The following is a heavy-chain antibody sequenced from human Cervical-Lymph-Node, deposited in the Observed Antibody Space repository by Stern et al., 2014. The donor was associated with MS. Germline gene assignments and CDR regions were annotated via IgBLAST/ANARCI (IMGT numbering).Heavy chain of an antibody. V-gene: IGHV3-30*18. CDR2: ISEDGSDT. CDR3: VKRGITEVRGVRLGDY. D-gene: IGHD3-10*01. Sequence: QVQLVESGGGVVQPGRSLRLTCTVSGFTFSSYGMHWVRQAPGKGLEWVSVISEDGSDTYYAESVKGRFTISRDNTKNTLYLEMRRLRREDTAVYYCVKRGITEVRGVRLGDYWGPGTLVIVSS. J-gene: IGHJ4*02. CDR1: GFTFSSYG.